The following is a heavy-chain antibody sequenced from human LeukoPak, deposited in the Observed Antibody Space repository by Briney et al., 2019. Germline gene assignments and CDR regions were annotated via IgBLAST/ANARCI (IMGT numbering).Heavy chain of an antibody. Sequence: GGSLRLSCAASGFTVSSNYMSWVRQAPGKGLEWVSYISSSGSTIYYADSAKGRFTISRDNAKNSLYLQMNSLRAEDTAVYYCARDPYNGNYGDSYYYYMDVWGKGTTVTVSS. D-gene: IGHD1-26*01. V-gene: IGHV3-11*04. J-gene: IGHJ6*03. CDR1: GFTVSSNY. CDR3: ARDPYNGNYGDSYYYYMDV. CDR2: ISSSGSTI.